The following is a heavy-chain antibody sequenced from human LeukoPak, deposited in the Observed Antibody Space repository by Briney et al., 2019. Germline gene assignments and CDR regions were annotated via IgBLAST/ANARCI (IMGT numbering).Heavy chain of an antibody. CDR1: GGSFSGYY. CDR2: INHSGST. D-gene: IGHD1-1*01. Sequence: PSETLSLTCAVYGGSFSGYYWSWIRQPPGKGLEWIGEINHSGSTNYNPSPKSRVTISVDTSKNQFSLKLSSVTAADTAVYYCAGEELDRRYYYYYYGMDVWGQGTTVTVSS. CDR3: AGEELDRRYYYYYYGMDV. V-gene: IGHV4-34*01. J-gene: IGHJ6*02.